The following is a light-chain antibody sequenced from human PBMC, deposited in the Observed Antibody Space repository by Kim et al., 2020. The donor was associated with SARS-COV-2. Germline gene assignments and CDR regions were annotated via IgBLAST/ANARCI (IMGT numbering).Light chain of an antibody. CDR1: QSVGNS. CDR3: QQRYDWPLT. CDR2: ETS. Sequence: EIVLTQFPGTLSLSPGERATLSCRASQSVGNSLAWFQQKPGQAPRLLIFETSNRDTGIPARFSGSGSGTGFTLTISSLEPEDFAVYYCQQRYDWPLTFGGGTKVDIK. J-gene: IGKJ4*01. V-gene: IGKV3-11*01.